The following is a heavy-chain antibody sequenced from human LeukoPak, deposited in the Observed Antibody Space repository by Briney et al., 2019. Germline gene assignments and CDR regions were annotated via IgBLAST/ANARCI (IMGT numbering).Heavy chain of an antibody. CDR2: IKSKTDGGTT. J-gene: IGHJ4*02. CDR3: AKDRVGATRFTTFDY. D-gene: IGHD1-26*01. CDR1: GFTFSNAW. V-gene: IGHV3-15*07. Sequence: PGGSLRLSCAASGFTFSNAWMNWVRQAPGKGLEWVGRIKSKTDGGTTDYAAPVKGRFTISRDDSKNTLYLQMNSLRAEDAALYYCAKDRVGATRFTTFDYWGQGTLVTVSS.